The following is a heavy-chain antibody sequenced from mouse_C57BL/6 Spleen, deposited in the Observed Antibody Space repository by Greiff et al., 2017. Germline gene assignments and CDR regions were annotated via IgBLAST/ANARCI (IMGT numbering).Heavy chain of an antibody. CDR3: AKGVFDGYYVYFDY. CDR1: GYSFTGYY. Sequence: VQLQQSGPELVKPGASVKISCKASGYSFTGYYMNWVKQSPEKSLEWIGEINPSTGGTTYNQKFKAKATLTVDKSSSTAYMQLKSLTSEDSAVYYCAKGVFDGYYVYFDYWGQGTTLTVSS. V-gene: IGHV1-42*01. CDR2: INPSTGGT. J-gene: IGHJ2*01. D-gene: IGHD2-3*01.